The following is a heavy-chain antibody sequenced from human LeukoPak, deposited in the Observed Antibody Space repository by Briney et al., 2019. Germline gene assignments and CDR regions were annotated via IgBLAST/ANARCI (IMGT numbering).Heavy chain of an antibody. V-gene: IGHV3-33*01. J-gene: IGHJ6*03. CDR1: GFTFSSYG. Sequence: PGRSLRLSCAASGFTFSSYGMHWVRQAPGKGLEWVAVICNNGSNKYYADSVKGRFTISRDNSKNTLYLQMNSLRAEDTTVYYCSLTLSEHAVGGKRWADYHYYMHVWGKGSTVTVSS. D-gene: IGHD4-23*01. CDR3: SLTLSEHAVGGKRWADYHYYMHV. CDR2: ICNNGSNK.